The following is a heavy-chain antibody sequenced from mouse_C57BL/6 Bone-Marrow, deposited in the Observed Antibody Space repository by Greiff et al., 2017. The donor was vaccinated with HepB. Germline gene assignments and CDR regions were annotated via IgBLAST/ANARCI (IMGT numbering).Heavy chain of an antibody. CDR2: IYPRSGNT. CDR1: GYTFTSYG. J-gene: IGHJ4*01. D-gene: IGHD1-1*01. V-gene: IGHV1-81*01. CDR3: ARRSYDYAMDY. Sequence: VQVVESGAELARPGASVKLSCKASGYTFTSYGISWVKQRTGQGLEWIGEIYPRSGNTYYNEKFKGKATLTADKSSSTAYMELRSLTSEDSAVYFCARRSYDYAMDYWGQGTSVTVSS.